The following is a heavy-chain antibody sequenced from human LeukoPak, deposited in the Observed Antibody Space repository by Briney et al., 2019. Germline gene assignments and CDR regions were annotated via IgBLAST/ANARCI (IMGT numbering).Heavy chain of an antibody. CDR2: ISYDGSKT. CDR1: GFTFSNYA. V-gene: IGHV3-30*04. Sequence: GASLRLSCAASGFTFSNYAMHWVRQPPGKGLEWVAVISYDGSKTYYADSVKGQFTISRDNSKTTLYLQMNSLRAEDTAVYYCAKDQTAAAPAGMDVWGKGTTVTVSP. D-gene: IGHD6-13*01. CDR3: AKDQTAAAPAGMDV. J-gene: IGHJ6*04.